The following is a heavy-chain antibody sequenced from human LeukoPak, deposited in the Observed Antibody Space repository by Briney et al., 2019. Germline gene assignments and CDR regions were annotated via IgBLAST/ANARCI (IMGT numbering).Heavy chain of an antibody. CDR1: GGSISSGDYS. CDR2: IYYSGST. V-gene: IGHV4-30-4*01. D-gene: IGHD4-17*01. CDR3: ARDRHYGDYDYYYYGMDV. Sequence: SQTLSLTCTVSGGSISSGDYSWSWIRQPPGKGLEWIGYIYYSGSTYYNPSLKSRVTISVDTSKNQFSLKLSSVTAADTAVYYCARDRHYGDYDYYYYGMDVWGQGTTVTVSS. J-gene: IGHJ6*02.